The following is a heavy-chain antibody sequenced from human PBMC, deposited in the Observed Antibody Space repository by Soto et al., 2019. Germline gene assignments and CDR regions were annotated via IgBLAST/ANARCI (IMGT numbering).Heavy chain of an antibody. CDR2: MNPNSGNT. CDR1: GYTFTSYD. V-gene: IGHV1-8*01. Sequence: QVQLVQSGAEVKKPGASVKVSCKASGYTFTSYDINWVRQATGQGLEWMGWMNPNSGNTGYAQKFQGRVTMPRNTSISTAYMELSSLRSEDTAVYYCARGMYYDFWSGYDFDYWGQGTLVTVSS. CDR3: ARGMYYDFWSGYDFDY. J-gene: IGHJ4*02. D-gene: IGHD3-3*01.